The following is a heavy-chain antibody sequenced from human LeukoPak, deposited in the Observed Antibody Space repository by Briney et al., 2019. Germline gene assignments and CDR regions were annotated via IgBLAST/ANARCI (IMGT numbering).Heavy chain of an antibody. V-gene: IGHV4-39*07. D-gene: IGHD3-3*01. CDR2: IYYSGST. CDR1: GGSISSSSYY. J-gene: IGHJ4*02. CDR3: ARDSRYYDYWSGYLDY. Sequence: SETLSLTCTVSGGSISSSSYYWGWIRQPPGKGLEWIGNIYYSGSTYYNPSLKSRVTMSVDTSNNQFFLNLSSVTAADTAVYYCARDSRYYDYWSGYLDYWGQGTLVTVSS.